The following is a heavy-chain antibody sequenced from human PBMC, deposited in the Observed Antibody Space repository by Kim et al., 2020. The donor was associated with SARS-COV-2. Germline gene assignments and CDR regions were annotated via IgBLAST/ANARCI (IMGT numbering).Heavy chain of an antibody. CDR1: GFTFSSYD. Sequence: GGSLRLSCAASGFTFSSYDMHWVRQATGKGLEWVSAIGTAGDTYYPGSVKGRFTISRENAKNSLYLQMNSLRAGDTAVYYCARGPSSYYYDSTAALAFDIWGQGTMVTVSS. CDR2: IGTAGDT. V-gene: IGHV3-13*01. CDR3: ARGPSSYYYDSTAALAFDI. J-gene: IGHJ3*02. D-gene: IGHD3-22*01.